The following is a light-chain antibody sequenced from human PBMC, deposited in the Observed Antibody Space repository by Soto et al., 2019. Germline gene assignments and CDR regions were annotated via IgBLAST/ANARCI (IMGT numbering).Light chain of an antibody. CDR1: SSDVGYYNY. J-gene: IGLJ1*01. CDR2: DVN. Sequence: QSVLTQPASVSGSPGQSIAISCTGTSSDVGYYNYVSWYQQHPGKAPNVMIYDVNNRPSGVPDRFSGSKSGNTASLTISGLQADDEADYSCSSYTSSSTYVFGPGTKVTVL. CDR3: SSYTSSSTYV. V-gene: IGLV2-14*01.